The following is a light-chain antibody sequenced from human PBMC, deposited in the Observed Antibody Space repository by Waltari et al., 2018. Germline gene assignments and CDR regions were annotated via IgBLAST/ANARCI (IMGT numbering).Light chain of an antibody. Sequence: ETGMTQSPATVCAPPGEGVILSCRASQTIRSDLAWYQQKPGQSPRLLIYGASTRATAIPARFSGSGSGTEFTLTISSLQSEDFAFYYCQQYDHWPPAFGPGTKVDVK. CDR2: GAS. V-gene: IGKV3-15*01. J-gene: IGKJ3*01. CDR3: QQYDHWPPA. CDR1: QTIRSD.